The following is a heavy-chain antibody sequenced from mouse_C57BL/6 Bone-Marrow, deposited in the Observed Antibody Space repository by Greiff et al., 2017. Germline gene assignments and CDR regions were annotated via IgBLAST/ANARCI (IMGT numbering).Heavy chain of an antibody. J-gene: IGHJ4*01. V-gene: IGHV5-12*01. CDR3: ARPQATEYYAMDY. CDR2: ISNGGGST. Sequence: EVQLVESGGGLVQPGGSLKLSCAASGFTFSDYDMYWVRQTPEKRLEWVAYISNGGGSTYYPDTVKGRFTISRDNAKNTLYLQMSRLKSEDTAMYYCARPQATEYYAMDYWGQGTSVTVSS. D-gene: IGHD3-2*02. CDR1: GFTFSDYD.